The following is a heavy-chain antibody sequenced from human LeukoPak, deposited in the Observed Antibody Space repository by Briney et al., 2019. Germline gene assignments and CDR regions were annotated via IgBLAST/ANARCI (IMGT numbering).Heavy chain of an antibody. CDR2: ISSSGSTI. V-gene: IGHV3-48*03. CDR3: AREVSGYDFGY. D-gene: IGHD5-12*01. Sequence: AGGSLRLSCTASGFTFSSYEMNWVRQAPGKGLEWVSYISSSGSTIYYADSVRGRFTISRDNAKNSLYLQMNSLRAEDTAVYYCAREVSGYDFGYWGQGTLVTVSS. J-gene: IGHJ4*02. CDR1: GFTFSSYE.